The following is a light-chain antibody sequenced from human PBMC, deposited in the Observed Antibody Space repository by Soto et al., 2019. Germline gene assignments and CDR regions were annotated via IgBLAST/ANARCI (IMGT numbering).Light chain of an antibody. CDR2: EAS. CDR3: QQYHDLVLT. V-gene: IGKV1-33*01. CDR1: QSISDY. J-gene: IGKJ5*01. Sequence: DTQMTQSPSSLSASVGDRVTISCRASQSISDYLNWYQQKSGKAPTLLIHEASNLEAGVPSRFSGSRSGTEFILTISNLQPEDVATYYCQQYHDLVLTFGQGTRLEI.